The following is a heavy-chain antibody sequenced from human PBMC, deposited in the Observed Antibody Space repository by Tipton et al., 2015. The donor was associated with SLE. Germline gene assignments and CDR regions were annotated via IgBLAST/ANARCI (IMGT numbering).Heavy chain of an antibody. Sequence: TLSLTCAVSGYFISSGYYWGWIRQPPGKGLEWIGYIYASGSTNYNPSLKSRLTISVDTSKNQFSLKVTSVTAADTAVYYCARYTSYSSSGKPIDYWGQGTLVTVSS. D-gene: IGHD3-10*01. CDR1: GYFISSGYY. CDR2: IYASGST. V-gene: IGHV4-38-2*01. CDR3: ARYTSYSSSGKPIDY. J-gene: IGHJ4*02.